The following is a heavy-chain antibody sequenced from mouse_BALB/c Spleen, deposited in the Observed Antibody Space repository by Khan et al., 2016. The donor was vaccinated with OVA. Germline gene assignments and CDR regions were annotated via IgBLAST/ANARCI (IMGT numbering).Heavy chain of an antibody. J-gene: IGHJ4*01. CDR2: IWGGGGT. CDR1: GFSLSRYN. V-gene: IGHV2-6-4*01. CDR3: ARAYYRYDGYDAMDY. D-gene: IGHD2-14*01. Sequence: VQLQESGPGLVAPSQSLSITCTVSGFSLSRYNIHWVRQPPGKGLEWLGMIWGGGGTDYNSTLKSRLSISKDNSKSQVFLKMNSRQTDDTAMYYCARAYYRYDGYDAMDYWGQGTSVTVSA.